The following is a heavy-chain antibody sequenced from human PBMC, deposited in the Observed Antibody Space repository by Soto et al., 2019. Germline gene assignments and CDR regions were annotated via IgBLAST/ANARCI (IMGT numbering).Heavy chain of an antibody. V-gene: IGHV3-48*03. Sequence: PGGSLRLSCAASGFSCSGYGMNWIRQAPGKGLEWISYISSSGSLLYYADSLQGRFTISRDNAKNSLYLQMNSLRAEDTAVYYCATTVTTVDYWGQGTLVTVSS. CDR2: ISSSGSLL. J-gene: IGHJ4*02. D-gene: IGHD4-17*01. CDR3: ATTVTTVDY. CDR1: GFSCSGYG.